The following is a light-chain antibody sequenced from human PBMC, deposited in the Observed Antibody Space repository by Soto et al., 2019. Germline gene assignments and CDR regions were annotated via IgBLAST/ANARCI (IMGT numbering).Light chain of an antibody. J-gene: IGKJ3*01. CDR1: QSVSSSY. CDR2: GAS. Sequence: EIVLTQSPGTLSLSPLERATLSFMASQSVSSSYLAWYQQKPGQAPRLLIYGASSRATGIPDRFSGSGSGTDFTLTISRLEPEDFAVYYCQQYGSSPQTFGPGTKVDIK. V-gene: IGKV3-20*01. CDR3: QQYGSSPQT.